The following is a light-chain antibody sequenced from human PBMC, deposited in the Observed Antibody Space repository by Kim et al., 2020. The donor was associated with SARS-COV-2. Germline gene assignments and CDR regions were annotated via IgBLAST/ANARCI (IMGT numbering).Light chain of an antibody. V-gene: IGKV3-11*01. CDR1: QSIGIS. Sequence: PGEGAIRSCRASQSIGISLGWYQHKPGQAPRLLIYDAAIRAAGIPDRFSGGGSGTDFTLTLGSLEPEDFAVYYCQQRNNWPPAVTFGGGTKVDIK. CDR2: DAA. CDR3: QQRNNWPPAVT. J-gene: IGKJ4*01.